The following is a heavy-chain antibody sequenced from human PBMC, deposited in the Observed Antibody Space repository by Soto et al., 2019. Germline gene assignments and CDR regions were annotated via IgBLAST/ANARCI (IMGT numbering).Heavy chain of an antibody. CDR2: ISRSGSTI. D-gene: IGHD6-13*01. CDR1: GFTFSDYY. J-gene: IGHJ4*02. CDR3: VRKPYSSSWSDY. Sequence: QVQLVESGGGLVKPGGSLRLSCAASGFTFSDYYMSWIRQAPGKGLEWVSYISRSGSTIYYAASVKGRFTISRDNAKNSLYLQMNSLRAEDTAVYYCVRKPYSSSWSDYWGQGTLVTVSS. V-gene: IGHV3-11*01.